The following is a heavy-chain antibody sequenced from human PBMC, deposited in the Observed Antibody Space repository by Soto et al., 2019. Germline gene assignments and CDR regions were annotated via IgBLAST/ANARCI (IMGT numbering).Heavy chain of an antibody. CDR3: ARYRREAVAGYTLDN. J-gene: IGHJ4*02. CDR1: GGSIGSNY. CDR2: VYNSGST. Sequence: XETLSLTCTVSGGSIGSNYWTWIRQPPGKGLEWIGYVYNSGSTNYNPSLKSRVTISEDTSKSQFSLKVNSMTAADTAVYYCARYRREAVAGYTLDNWGQGILVTVSS. D-gene: IGHD6-13*01. V-gene: IGHV4-59*01.